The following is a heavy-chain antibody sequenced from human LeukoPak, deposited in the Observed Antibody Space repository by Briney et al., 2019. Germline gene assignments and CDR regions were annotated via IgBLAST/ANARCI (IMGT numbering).Heavy chain of an antibody. Sequence: SETLSLTCTVSGGSISSYHWSWIRQPPGKGLEWIGYIYYSGSTNYNPSLKSRVTISVDTSKNQFSLKLSSVTAADTAVYYCARDLNYYFDYWGQGTLVTVSS. CDR1: GGSISSYH. J-gene: IGHJ4*02. CDR2: IYYSGST. V-gene: IGHV4-59*01. CDR3: ARDLNYYFDY. D-gene: IGHD1-1*01.